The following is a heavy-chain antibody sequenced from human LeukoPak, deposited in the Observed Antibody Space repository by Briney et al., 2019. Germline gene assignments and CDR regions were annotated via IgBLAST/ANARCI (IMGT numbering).Heavy chain of an antibody. CDR3: AREGRPREGPVGATTRVYAFVI. Sequence: SGTLSLTCPVSGGSISSSNLWSWVRQPPGKGLEGIGEIYHSGSTNYNPSLKSRVTISVDTSKNQFSLKLSSVTAADTAVYYCAREGRPREGPVGATTRVYAFVIWGQGTMVTVSS. CDR1: GGSISSSNL. V-gene: IGHV4-4*02. D-gene: IGHD1-26*01. CDR2: IYHSGST. J-gene: IGHJ3*02.